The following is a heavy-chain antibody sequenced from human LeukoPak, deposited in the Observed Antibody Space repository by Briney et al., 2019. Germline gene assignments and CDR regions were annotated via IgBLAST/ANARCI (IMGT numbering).Heavy chain of an antibody. D-gene: IGHD2-15*01. CDR1: GFTFSSYA. CDR3: AKDGFRGDCIGGSCYPFDP. V-gene: IGHV3-23*01. Sequence: GGSLRLSCAASGFTFSSYAMSWVRQAPGKGLEWVSTISDSGGDTYYADSVKGRFTISRDNSKNTLYLQMNSLRAEDTALYYCAKDGFRGDCIGGSCYPFDPWGQGTLVTVSS. J-gene: IGHJ5*02. CDR2: ISDSGGDT.